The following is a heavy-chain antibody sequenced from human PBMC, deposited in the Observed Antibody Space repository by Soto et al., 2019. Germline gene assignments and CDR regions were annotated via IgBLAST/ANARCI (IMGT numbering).Heavy chain of an antibody. D-gene: IGHD7-27*01. J-gene: IGHJ3*02. CDR3: ARAGFTQRNALEI. Sequence: GGSLRLSCAASGFTFSSYSMNWVRQAPGKGLEWVSSISSSSSTSYADSVKGRFTISRDNAKNTLYLQMTSLGAGDTAVYFCARAGFTQRNALEIWGQGTMVTVSS. CDR1: GFTFSSYS. CDR2: ISSSSST. V-gene: IGHV3-21*01.